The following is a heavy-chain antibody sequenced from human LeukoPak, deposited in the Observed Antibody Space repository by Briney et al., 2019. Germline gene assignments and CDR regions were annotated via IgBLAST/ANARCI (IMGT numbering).Heavy chain of an antibody. CDR3: ARDRGVWFGEFSGAFDI. CDR2: ISAYNGNT. CDR1: GYTFTRYG. D-gene: IGHD3-10*01. V-gene: IGHV1-18*01. J-gene: IGHJ3*02. Sequence: ASVNVSCKASGYTFTRYGISWVRQAPGQGLEWMGWISAYNGNTNYAQKLQGRVTMTTDTSTSTAYMELRSLRSDDTAVYYCARDRGVWFGEFSGAFDIWGQGPMVTVSS.